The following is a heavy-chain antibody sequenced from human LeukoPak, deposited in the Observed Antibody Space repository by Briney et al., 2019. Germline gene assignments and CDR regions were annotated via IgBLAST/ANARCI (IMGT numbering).Heavy chain of an antibody. Sequence: GTSLRLSCAASGFTFSNYGMHWVRQAPGKGLEWVAVISCHGNIKYYGDSGKGRFTISRDDSKTTLYLQMNSLRPEDTAVYYCAEEAQPCVSASYDSWGQGTLVTVSS. CDR1: GFTFSNYG. CDR3: AEEAQPCVSASYDS. CDR2: ISCHGNIK. J-gene: IGHJ4*02. V-gene: IGHV3-30*18. D-gene: IGHD3-10*01.